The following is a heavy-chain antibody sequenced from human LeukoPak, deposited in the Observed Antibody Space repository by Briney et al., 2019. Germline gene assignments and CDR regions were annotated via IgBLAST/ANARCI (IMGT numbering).Heavy chain of an antibody. Sequence: GGSLRLSCAASGFTFSNYIMHWVRQAPGKGLEWVAVIIENGNNQYYADSVKGRFTISRDNSKNTLYLQMNSLRAEDTAVYYCAELGITMIGGVWGKGTTVTISS. J-gene: IGHJ6*04. D-gene: IGHD3-10*02. CDR1: GFTFSNYI. CDR3: AELGITMIGGV. V-gene: IGHV3-30*14. CDR2: IIENGNNQ.